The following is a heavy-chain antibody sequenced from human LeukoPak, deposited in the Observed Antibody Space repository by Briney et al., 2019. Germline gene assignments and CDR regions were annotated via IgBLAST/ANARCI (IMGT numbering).Heavy chain of an antibody. CDR2: INVYNGNT. Sequence: ASVKVSCKASGYTFTTSGINWVRQAPGQGLEWMGCINVYNGNTNYAQKFQGRITMTRDTSTSTAYMELRSLKSDDTAVYYCASGDGYPPLFDYWGQGTLVTVSS. V-gene: IGHV1-18*01. CDR3: ASGDGYPPLFDY. CDR1: GYTFTTSG. D-gene: IGHD5-24*01. J-gene: IGHJ4*02.